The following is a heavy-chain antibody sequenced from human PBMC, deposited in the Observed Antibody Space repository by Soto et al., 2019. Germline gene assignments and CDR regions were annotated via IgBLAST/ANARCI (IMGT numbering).Heavy chain of an antibody. CDR3: ATSSSGWFFGWFDP. CDR1: GGSVSSGSYY. CDR2: IYYSGST. Sequence: SETLCLTCTVSGGSVSSGSYYWSWIRQPPGKGLEWIGYIYYSGSTNYNPSLKSRVTISVDTSKNQFSLKLSSVTAADTAVYYCATSSSGWFFGWFDPWGQGTLVTVSS. J-gene: IGHJ5*02. V-gene: IGHV4-61*01. D-gene: IGHD6-19*01.